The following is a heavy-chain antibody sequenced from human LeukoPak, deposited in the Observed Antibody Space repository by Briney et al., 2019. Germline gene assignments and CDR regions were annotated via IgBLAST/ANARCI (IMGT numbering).Heavy chain of an antibody. Sequence: PSETLSLTCTVSGDSITGYYWSWIRQPPGKGLEWIASISDSGNSYYNPSLKSRVTISVDTTKNQFSLKLSSVTAADTAVYYCARHGGETIVATVLHAFDIWGQGTMVTVSS. V-gene: IGHV4-59*08. CDR1: GDSITGYY. CDR2: ISDSGNS. D-gene: IGHD5-12*01. J-gene: IGHJ3*02. CDR3: ARHGGETIVATVLHAFDI.